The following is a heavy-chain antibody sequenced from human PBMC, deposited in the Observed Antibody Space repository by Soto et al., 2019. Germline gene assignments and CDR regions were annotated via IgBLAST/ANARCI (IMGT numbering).Heavy chain of an antibody. CDR3: ARSLRNYYGSGSYYPSQYYFDY. CDR1: GGTFSSYA. CDR2: IIPIFGTA. Sequence: QVQLVQSGAEVKKPGSSVKVSCKASGGTFSSYAISLVRQAPGQGLEWMGGIIPIFGTANYAQKFQGRVPITEDESTSTTYMELSSLRAEDTAVYYCARSLRNYYGSGSYYPSQYYFDYWGQGTLVTVSS. J-gene: IGHJ4*02. D-gene: IGHD3-10*01. V-gene: IGHV1-69*01.